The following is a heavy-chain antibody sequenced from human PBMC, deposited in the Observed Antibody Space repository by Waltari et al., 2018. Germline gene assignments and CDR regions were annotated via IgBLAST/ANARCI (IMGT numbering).Heavy chain of an antibody. J-gene: IGHJ6*02. D-gene: IGHD3-10*01. V-gene: IGHV1-8*03. Sequence: QVQLVQSGAEVKKPGASVKVSCKASGYTFTGYYMHWVRQAPGQGLEWMGRINPNSGNTGYAQKFQGRVTITRNTSISTAYMELSSLRSEDTAVYYCARVKAMVQYGMDVWGQGTTVTVSS. CDR2: INPNSGNT. CDR3: ARVKAMVQYGMDV. CDR1: GYTFTGYY.